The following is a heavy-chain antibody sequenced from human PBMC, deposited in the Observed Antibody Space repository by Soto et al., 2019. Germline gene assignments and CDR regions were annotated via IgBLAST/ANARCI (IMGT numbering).Heavy chain of an antibody. J-gene: IGHJ6*02. D-gene: IGHD3-22*01. CDR2: IYSGGST. CDR1: GFTVSSNY. CDR3: ARAPPTDSSSYYWSKFGMDV. Sequence: GGSLRLSCAASGFTVSSNYMSWVRQAPGKGLEWVSVIYSGGSTYYADSVKGRFTISRDNSKNTLYLQMNSLRAEDTAVYYCARAPPTDSSSYYWSKFGMDVWGQGTTVTVSS. V-gene: IGHV3-53*01.